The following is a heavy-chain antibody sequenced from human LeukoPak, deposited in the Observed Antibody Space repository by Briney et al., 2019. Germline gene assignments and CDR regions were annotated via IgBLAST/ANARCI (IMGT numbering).Heavy chain of an antibody. J-gene: IGHJ1*01. CDR3: ATGMTTVNHAEYFQH. CDR1: GYTFTSYG. Sequence: GASVKVSCKASGYTFTSYGISWVRQAPGQGLKWMGWISAYNGNTNYAQKLQGRVTMTTDTSTSTAYMELRSLRSDDTAVYYCATGMTTVNHAEYFQHWGQGTLVTASS. V-gene: IGHV1-18*01. D-gene: IGHD4-11*01. CDR2: ISAYNGNT.